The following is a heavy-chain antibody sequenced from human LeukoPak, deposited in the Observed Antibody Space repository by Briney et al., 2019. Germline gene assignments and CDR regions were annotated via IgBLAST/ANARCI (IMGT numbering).Heavy chain of an antibody. D-gene: IGHD3-22*01. V-gene: IGHV4-31*03. J-gene: IGHJ4*02. Sequence: PSETLCLTCTVSGGSISSGGYYWSWIRQHPGKGLEWIGYIYYSGSTDYNPSLKSRVTISVDTSKNQFSLKLSSVTAADTAVYYCARHYYHSSGYYYFDYWGQGTLVTVSS. CDR3: ARHYYHSSGYYYFDY. CDR1: GGSISSGGYY. CDR2: IYYSGST.